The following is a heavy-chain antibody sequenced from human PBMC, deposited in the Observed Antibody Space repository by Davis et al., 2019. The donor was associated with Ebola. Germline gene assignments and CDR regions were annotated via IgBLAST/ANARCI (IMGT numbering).Heavy chain of an antibody. V-gene: IGHV3-15*01. CDR3: AREGWQLLYRGPLGY. Sequence: GESLKISCAASGFTFSNAWMSWVRQAPGKGLEWVGRIKSKTDGGTTDYAAPVKGRFTISRDDSKNTLYLQMNSLKIEDTAVYYCAREGWQLLYRGPLGYWGQGTLVTVSS. J-gene: IGHJ4*02. D-gene: IGHD2-2*02. CDR1: GFTFSNAW. CDR2: IKSKTDGGTT.